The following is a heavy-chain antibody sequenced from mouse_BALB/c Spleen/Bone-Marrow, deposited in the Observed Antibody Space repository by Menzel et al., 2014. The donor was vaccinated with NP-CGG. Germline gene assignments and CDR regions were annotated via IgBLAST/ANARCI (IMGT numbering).Heavy chain of an antibody. CDR2: IDPYNGGT. Sequence: EVQLVESGPELVKPGALVKVSCKASGYAFTSYNMYWVKQSHGKSLEWIGYIDPYNGGTSYNQKFKGKATLTVDKSSSTAYMHLNSLTSEDSAVYYCARDGYFLAWFAYWGQGTLVTVSA. CDR1: GYAFTSYN. J-gene: IGHJ3*01. D-gene: IGHD2-3*01. CDR3: ARDGYFLAWFAY. V-gene: IGHV1S135*01.